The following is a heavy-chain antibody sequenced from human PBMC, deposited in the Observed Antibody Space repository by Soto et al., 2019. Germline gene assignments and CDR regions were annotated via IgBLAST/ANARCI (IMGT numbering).Heavy chain of an antibody. CDR1: GFTFTAYT. CDR3: ARDPCVWGEGSYCDY. Sequence: EVQLVESGGGLVKPGGSLRLSCAASGFTFTAYTINWVRQPPWKGLEWVSGISSSGSFIFYADSVKGRFTISRDNAKNSLHLQMNSLRAEDTAFYYCARDPCVWGEGSYCDYWGQGSLVIVAS. J-gene: IGHJ4*02. D-gene: IGHD3-16*01. CDR2: ISSSGSFI. V-gene: IGHV3-21*01.